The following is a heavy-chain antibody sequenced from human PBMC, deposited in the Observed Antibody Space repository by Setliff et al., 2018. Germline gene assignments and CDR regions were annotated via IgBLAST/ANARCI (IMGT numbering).Heavy chain of an antibody. CDR3: ARTSASDI. CDR1: GYTFTGYY. V-gene: IGHV1-2*07. Sequence: ASVKVSCKASGYTFTGYYMHWVRQAPGQGLEWMGWINPDSGVTNYTHEFQGRVTMTRDTSINTAYLELSRLRSDDTAVYYCARTSASDIWGQGTLVTVSS. CDR2: INPDSGVT. J-gene: IGHJ3*02.